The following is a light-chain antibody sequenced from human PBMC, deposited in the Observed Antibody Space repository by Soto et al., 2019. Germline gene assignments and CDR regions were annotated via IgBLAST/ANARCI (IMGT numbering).Light chain of an antibody. J-gene: IGKJ1*01. CDR1: QSISYW. Sequence: DIQMTQAPSTLSASVGDRVTITCRASQSISYWLAWYQQKPGKAPTLLIYDASTLESGVPSRFSGSGFGTDFTLTISTLQPEDFGTYYCQQYNSYSRTFGQGTKVDIK. V-gene: IGKV1-5*01. CDR3: QQYNSYSRT. CDR2: DAS.